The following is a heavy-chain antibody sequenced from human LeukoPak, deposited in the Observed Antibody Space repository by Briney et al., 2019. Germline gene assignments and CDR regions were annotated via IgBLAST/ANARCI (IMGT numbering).Heavy chain of an antibody. CDR1: GYTFTGYY. Sequence: GASVKVSCKASGYTFTGYYMHWVRQAPGQGLEWMGWINPNSGGTNYAQKFQGRVTMTRDTSISTAYMELSRLRSDDTAVYYCARVSRRTMANLDYWGQGTLVTVSS. J-gene: IGHJ4*02. D-gene: IGHD3-10*01. CDR3: ARVSRRTMANLDY. V-gene: IGHV1-2*02. CDR2: INPNSGGT.